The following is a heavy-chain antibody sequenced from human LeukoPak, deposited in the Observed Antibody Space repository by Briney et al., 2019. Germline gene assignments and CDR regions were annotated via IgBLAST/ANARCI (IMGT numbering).Heavy chain of an antibody. D-gene: IGHD1-26*01. CDR3: AIRLRYSGSYAMIDY. CDR2: INTGNGNT. J-gene: IGHJ4*02. V-gene: IGHV1-3*04. CDR1: GYTFSNYG. Sequence: GASVKVSCKTSGYTFSNYGMHWVRQAPRQSPEWMGWINTGNGNTKSSQKFQDRVTLTRDTSASTAYMELNSLNSEDTAVYYCAIRLRYSGSYAMIDYWGQGTLVTVSS.